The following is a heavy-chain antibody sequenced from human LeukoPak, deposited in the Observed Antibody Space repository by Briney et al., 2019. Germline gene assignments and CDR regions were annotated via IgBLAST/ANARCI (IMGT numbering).Heavy chain of an antibody. V-gene: IGHV4-34*01. D-gene: IGHD2-15*01. Sequence: PSKTLSLTCAVYGASFSDHYWIWIRQSPVKGLEWIGEIYHSGSTNYNPSLKSRAIISVDTSKQQFSLRLTSMTAADAAVYYCARGYCSGGSCYSLGSRDRLPLDPWGPGTLVSVSS. CDR2: IYHSGST. CDR1: GASFSDHY. J-gene: IGHJ5*02. CDR3: ARGYCSGGSCYSLGSRDRLPLDP.